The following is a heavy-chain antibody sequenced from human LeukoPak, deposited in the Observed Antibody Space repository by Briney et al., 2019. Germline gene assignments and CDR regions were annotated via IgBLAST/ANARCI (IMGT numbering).Heavy chain of an antibody. CDR2: IYYGGST. J-gene: IGHJ3*02. CDR3: ARGPMIVNAFDI. Sequence: SETLSLTCTVSGGSITSYYWSWIRQPPGKGLEWIGFIYYGGSTNNNPSLKSRVTISVHTSKNQFSLKLSSVTAADTAVYYCARGPMIVNAFDIWGQGTMVTVSS. CDR1: GGSITSYY. D-gene: IGHD3-22*01. V-gene: IGHV4-59*12.